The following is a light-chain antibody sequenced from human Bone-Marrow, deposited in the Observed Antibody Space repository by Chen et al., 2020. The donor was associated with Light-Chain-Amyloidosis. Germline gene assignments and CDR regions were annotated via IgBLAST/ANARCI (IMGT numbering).Light chain of an antibody. CDR3: SSYTITNTLV. V-gene: IGLV2-14*01. CDR2: EVT. CDR1: NSDVGGDNH. Sequence: QSALTQPASVSGSPGQSITISCTGTNSDVGGDNHVSWYQQHPDQAPKLMIYEVTNRPSWVPDRFSGSKSDNTASLTISGLQTEDEADYFCSSYTITNTLVFGRGTRVTVL. J-gene: IGLJ1*01.